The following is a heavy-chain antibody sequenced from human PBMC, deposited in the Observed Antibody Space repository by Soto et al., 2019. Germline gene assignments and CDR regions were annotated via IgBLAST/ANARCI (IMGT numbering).Heavy chain of an antibody. CDR2: MNPNSGNT. V-gene: IGHV1-8*01. D-gene: IGHD3-9*01. J-gene: IGHJ6*02. CDR3: ARVLRYFDWLYYYYYYGMDV. CDR1: GYTFTSYD. Sequence: ASVKVSCKASGYTFTSYDINWVRQATGQGLEWMGWMNPNSGNTGYAQKFQGRVTMTRNTSISTAYMELSSLRSEDTAVYYCARVLRYFDWLYYYYYYGMDVWGQGTTVTVSS.